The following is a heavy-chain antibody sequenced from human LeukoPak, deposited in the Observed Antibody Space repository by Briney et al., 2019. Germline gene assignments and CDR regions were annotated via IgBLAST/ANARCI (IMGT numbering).Heavy chain of an antibody. Sequence: GGSLRLFCAASGFTFSSYWISWVRQAPGKGLEGVANIKQDGREKYYVDSLKGRFTISRDNAKKPLYLQMNSLRAEDTAVYYCARDANVDTAMASYFDYWGQGTLVTVSS. CDR1: GFTFSSYW. CDR3: ARDANVDTAMASYFDY. CDR2: IKQDGREK. J-gene: IGHJ4*02. D-gene: IGHD5-18*01. V-gene: IGHV3-7*01.